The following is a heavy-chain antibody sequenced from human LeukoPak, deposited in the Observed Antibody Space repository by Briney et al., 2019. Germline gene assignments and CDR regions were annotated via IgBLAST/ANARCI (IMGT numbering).Heavy chain of an antibody. CDR3: ARNPDRPDSSSWTLGY. Sequence: GGSLRLSCAASGFTVSSNYMSWVRQAPGKGLEWVSVIYSGGSTYYADSVKGRFTISSDNSKNTLYLQMNSPRAEDTAVYYCARNPDRPDSSSWTLGYWGQGTLVTVSS. V-gene: IGHV3-66*01. CDR2: IYSGGST. J-gene: IGHJ4*02. D-gene: IGHD6-13*01. CDR1: GFTVSSNY.